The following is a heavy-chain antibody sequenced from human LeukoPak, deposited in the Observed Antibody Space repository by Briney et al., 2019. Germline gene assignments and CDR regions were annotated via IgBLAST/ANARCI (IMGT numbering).Heavy chain of an antibody. V-gene: IGHV3-11*04. CDR2: ISSSGSTI. CDR3: ARETRDVVVVAATPYLDY. CDR1: GFTFSDYY. D-gene: IGHD2-15*01. J-gene: IGHJ4*02. Sequence: PGGSLRLSCAASGFTFSDYYMSWIRQAPGKGLEWVSDISSSGSTIYYADSVKGRFTISMDNAKNSLYLQMNSLRAEDTAVYYCARETRDVVVVAATPYLDYWGQGTLVTVSS.